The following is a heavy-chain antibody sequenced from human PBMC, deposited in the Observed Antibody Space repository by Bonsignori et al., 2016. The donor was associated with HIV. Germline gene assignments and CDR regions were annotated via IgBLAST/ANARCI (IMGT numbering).Heavy chain of an antibody. V-gene: IGHV4-38-2*01. Sequence: SETLSLTCAVSGYSISSGYYWGWIRQPPGKGLEWIGSIYHSGSTCYNPSLKSRVTISVDTSKNQFSLKLSSVTAADTAVYYCARHSSSWYHDPFDYWGQGTLVTVSS. CDR3: ARHSSSWYHDPFDY. CDR1: GYSISSGYY. J-gene: IGHJ4*02. CDR2: IYHSGST. D-gene: IGHD6-13*01.